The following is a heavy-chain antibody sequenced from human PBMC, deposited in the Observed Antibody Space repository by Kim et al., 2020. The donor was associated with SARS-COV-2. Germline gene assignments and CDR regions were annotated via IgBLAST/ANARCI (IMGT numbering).Heavy chain of an antibody. CDR1: GFTFDDYA. Sequence: GGSLRLSCAASGFTFDDYAMHWVRQAPGKGLEWVSGISWNSGSIGYADSVKGRFTISRDNAKNSLYLQMNSLRAEDTALYYCAKDINRQLVRYFDYWGQGTLVTVSS. CDR2: ISWNSGSI. J-gene: IGHJ4*02. V-gene: IGHV3-9*01. D-gene: IGHD6-13*01. CDR3: AKDINRQLVRYFDY.